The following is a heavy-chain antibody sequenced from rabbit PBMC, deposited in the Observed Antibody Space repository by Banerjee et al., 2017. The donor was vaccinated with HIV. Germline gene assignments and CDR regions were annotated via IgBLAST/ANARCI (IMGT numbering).Heavy chain of an antibody. CDR3: ARAGAGGVTIYSYNL. CDR2: IYTSSGST. V-gene: IGHV1S45*01. D-gene: IGHD4-1*01. Sequence: QEQLEESGGDLVKPEGSLTLTCTASGFSFSSSYWICWVRQAPGKGLEWIACIYTSSGSTNYASWAKGRFTISKTSSTVTLQMTSLTAADTATYFCARAGAGGVTIYSYNLWGPGTLVTVS. J-gene: IGHJ4*01. CDR1: GFSFSSSYW.